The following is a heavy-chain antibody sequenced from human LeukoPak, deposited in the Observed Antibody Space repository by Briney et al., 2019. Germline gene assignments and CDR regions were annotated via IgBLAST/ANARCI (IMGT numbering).Heavy chain of an antibody. J-gene: IGHJ6*02. CDR2: ISYDGSNK. CDR3: AKDLASSGSYYDYYYYGMDV. CDR1: GFTFSSDG. Sequence: GGSLRLSCAASGFTFSSDGMHWVRQAPGKGLEWVAVISYDGSNKYYADSVKGRFTISRDNSKNTLYLQMNSLRAEDTAVYYCAKDLASSGSYYDYYYYGMDVWGQGTTVTVSS. D-gene: IGHD1-26*01. V-gene: IGHV3-30*18.